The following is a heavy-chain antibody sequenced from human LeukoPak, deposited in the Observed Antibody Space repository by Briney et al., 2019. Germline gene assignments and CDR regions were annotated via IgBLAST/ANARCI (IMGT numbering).Heavy chain of an antibody. CDR1: GGSISSYY. CDR3: ASAPNWNDEVDY. Sequence: SETLSLTCTVSGGSISSYYWSWIRQPPGKGLEWIGYIYYSGSTNYNPSLKSRVTISVDTSKNQFSLKLSSVTAADTAVYYCASAPNWNDEVDYWGQGTLVTVSS. J-gene: IGHJ4*02. CDR2: IYYSGST. V-gene: IGHV4-59*01. D-gene: IGHD1-1*01.